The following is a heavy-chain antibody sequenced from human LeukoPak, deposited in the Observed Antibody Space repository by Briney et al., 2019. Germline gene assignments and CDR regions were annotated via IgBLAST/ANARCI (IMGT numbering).Heavy chain of an antibody. J-gene: IGHJ4*02. CDR3: ARFTPRLTREKFDY. V-gene: IGHV1-18*01. D-gene: IGHD2-2*01. CDR2: ISAYNGNT. CDR1: SYTFTNYD. Sequence: ASVKVSCKASSYTFTNYDINWVRQAPGQGLEWMGWISAYNGNTRYAQKFQGRVTMTTDTSTSTDYMELRSMRSDDTAVYYCARFTPRLTREKFDYWGQGTLVTVSS.